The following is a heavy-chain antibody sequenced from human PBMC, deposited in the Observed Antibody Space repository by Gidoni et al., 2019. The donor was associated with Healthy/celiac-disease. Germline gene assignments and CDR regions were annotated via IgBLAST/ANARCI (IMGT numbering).Heavy chain of an antibody. CDR3: ARLSGSGSYYYYYGMDV. CDR1: GGSFSGYY. CDR2: INHSGST. V-gene: IGHV4-34*01. Sequence: QVQLQQWGAGLLKPSETLSLTCAVYGGSFSGYYWSWIRQPPGKGLEWIGEINHSGSTNYNPSLKSRVTISVDTSKNQFSLKLSSVTAADTAVYYCARLSGSGSYYYYYGMDVWGQGTTVTVSS. J-gene: IGHJ6*02. D-gene: IGHD1-26*01.